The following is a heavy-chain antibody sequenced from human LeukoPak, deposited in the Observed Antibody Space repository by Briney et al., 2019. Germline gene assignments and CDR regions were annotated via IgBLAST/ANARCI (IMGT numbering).Heavy chain of an antibody. Sequence: GSLRLSCAASGFTFSTYAMSWVRQPPGKGLEWIGSIYHSGSTYYTPSLKSRVTISVDTSKNQFSLKLSSVTAADTAVYYCARSTYYDFWSGSQSSYFDYWGQGTLVTVSS. D-gene: IGHD3-3*01. CDR2: IYHSGST. CDR1: GFTFSTYA. J-gene: IGHJ4*02. V-gene: IGHV4-38-2*01. CDR3: ARSTYYDFWSGSQSSYFDY.